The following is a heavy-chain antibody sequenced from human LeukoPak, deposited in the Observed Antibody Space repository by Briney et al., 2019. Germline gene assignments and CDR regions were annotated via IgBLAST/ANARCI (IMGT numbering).Heavy chain of an antibody. CDR1: GDSFRSYY. V-gene: IGHV4-4*07. Sequence: SETLSLTCTVSGDSFRSYYWTWSRQRAGEGLEGIVRINNSGTSNSSPSRGSRATTSVDTTKTLYSLSLSSVTAADTAVYYCARDRLGATGHWRIDVWGRGTLVTVSS. CDR3: ARDRLGATGHWRIDV. D-gene: IGHD1-26*01. CDR2: INNSGTS. J-gene: IGHJ2*01.